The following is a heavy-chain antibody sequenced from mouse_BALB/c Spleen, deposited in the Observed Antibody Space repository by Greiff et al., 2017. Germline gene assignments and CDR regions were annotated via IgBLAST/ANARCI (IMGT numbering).Heavy chain of an antibody. CDR2: INSNGGST. CDR1: GFTFSSYG. J-gene: IGHJ2*01. D-gene: IGHD2-14*01. Sequence: EVKLEESGGGLVQPGGSLKLSCAASGFTFSSYGMSWVRQTPDKRLELVATINSNGGSTYYPDSVKGRFTISRDNAKNTLYLQMSSLKSEDTAMYYCARASYYRYDVYYFDYWGQGTTLTVSS. V-gene: IGHV5-6-3*01. CDR3: ARASYYRYDVYYFDY.